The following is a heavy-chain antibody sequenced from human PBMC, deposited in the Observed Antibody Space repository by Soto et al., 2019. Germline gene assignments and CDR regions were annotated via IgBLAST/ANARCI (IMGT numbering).Heavy chain of an antibody. CDR2: INQDGGGT. J-gene: IGHJ4*02. CDR1: VFTFISSF. CDR3: ARYFRGSGRYFFDY. D-gene: IGHD6-19*01. Sequence: GGSLRLSCVSSVFTFISSFMGCVRQAPGKGLEWVANINQDGGGTYYVDSVEGRFTISRDNAKDSLYLQMNSLRGEDTAVYYCARYFRGSGRYFFDYWGQGTLVTVSS. V-gene: IGHV3-7*03.